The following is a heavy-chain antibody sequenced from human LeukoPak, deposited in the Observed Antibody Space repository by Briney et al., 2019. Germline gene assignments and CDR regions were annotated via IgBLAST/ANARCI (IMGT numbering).Heavy chain of an antibody. V-gene: IGHV6-1*01. CDR3: ARRLTQYDCFDP. D-gene: IGHD2-2*01. Sequence: SQAVSLTCDISGYGVSSNSVTWNWMRQSPSRGLEWLGRTYYRSTWYNDYAVSVRGRITVNPDTSKNQFSLHLNSVTPEDTAVYYCARRLTQYDCFDPWGQGILVTVSS. CDR2: TYYRSTWYN. J-gene: IGHJ5*02. CDR1: GYGVSSNSVT.